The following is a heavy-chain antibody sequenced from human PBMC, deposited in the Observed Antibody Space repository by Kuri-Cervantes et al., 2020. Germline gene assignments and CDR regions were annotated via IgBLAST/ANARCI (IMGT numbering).Heavy chain of an antibody. J-gene: IGHJ6*02. Sequence: GESLKISCAASGFTFSSYAMHWVRQAPGKGLEWVAVISYDGSNKYYADSVKGRFTISRGNSKNTLYLQMNSLRAEDTAVYYCARDMVRVVVAPIHYYYYYGMDVWGQGTTVTVSS. D-gene: IGHD2-15*01. CDR3: ARDMVRVVVAPIHYYYYYGMDV. CDR2: ISYDGSNK. V-gene: IGHV3-30-3*01. CDR1: GFTFSSYA.